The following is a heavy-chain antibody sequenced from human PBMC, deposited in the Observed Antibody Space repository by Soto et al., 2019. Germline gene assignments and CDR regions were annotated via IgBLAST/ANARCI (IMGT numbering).Heavy chain of an antibody. J-gene: IGHJ4*02. CDR1: GYTFTSYD. CDR2: MNPNSGNT. Sequence: QVQLVQSGAEVKKPGASVKVSCKASGYTFTSYDINWVRQATGQGLEWMGWMNPNSGNTGYVQKFQGRVTMTRNTSISTAYMELSSLRSEDTAVYYCAREYSSSRGLDYWGQGTLVTVSS. V-gene: IGHV1-8*01. D-gene: IGHD6-6*01. CDR3: AREYSSSRGLDY.